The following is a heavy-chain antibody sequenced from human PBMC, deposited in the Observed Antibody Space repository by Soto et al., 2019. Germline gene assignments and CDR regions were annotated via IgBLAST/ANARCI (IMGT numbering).Heavy chain of an antibody. CDR3: ARDWGSRFTMVRGDGMDV. D-gene: IGHD3-10*01. J-gene: IGHJ6*02. CDR1: GFTFSSYS. V-gene: IGHV3-21*01. Sequence: PGGSLRLSCAASGFTFSSYSMNWVRQAPGKGLEWVSSISSSSSYIYYADSVKGRFTISRDNAKNSLYLQMNSLRAEDTAVYYCARDWGSRFTMVRGDGMDVWGQGTTVTVSS. CDR2: ISSSSSYI.